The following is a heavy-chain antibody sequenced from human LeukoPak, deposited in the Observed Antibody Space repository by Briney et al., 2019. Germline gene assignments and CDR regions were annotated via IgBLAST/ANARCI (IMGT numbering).Heavy chain of an antibody. CDR2: IYSDVRRI. J-gene: IGHJ4*02. CDR1: GFTFSDYW. CDR3: ATSPVISRD. V-gene: IGHV3-74*03. Sequence: PGGSLRLSCAASGFTFSDYWMHWVRQAPGKGLEWVARIYSDVRRIKYADSVKGRFTISRDNAKNTFYLQMNALRVEDTAVYYCATSPVISRDWGQGTLVTVSS. D-gene: IGHD2-21*01.